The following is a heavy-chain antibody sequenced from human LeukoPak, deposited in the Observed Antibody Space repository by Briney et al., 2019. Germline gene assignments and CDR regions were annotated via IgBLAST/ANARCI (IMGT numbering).Heavy chain of an antibody. V-gene: IGHV3-23*01. CDR1: GFTFSSYA. D-gene: IGHD6-6*01. CDR2: TSGPGGSR. CDR3: AKKVGLVSAPLYYFDL. J-gene: IGHJ4*02. Sequence: GGSLRLSCAASGFTFSSYAMSWVRQAPGKGLEWVSATSGPGGSRDYADSVKGRFTISRDNSKNTLYLQMDSLRAEDTAIYYCAKKVGLVSAPLYYFDLWGQGTLVTVSS.